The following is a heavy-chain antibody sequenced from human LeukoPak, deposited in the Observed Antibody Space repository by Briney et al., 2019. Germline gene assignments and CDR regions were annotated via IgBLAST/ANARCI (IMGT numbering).Heavy chain of an antibody. D-gene: IGHD3-22*01. V-gene: IGHV1-46*01. CDR2: VNPCGGST. J-gene: IGHJ4*02. CDR3: ARGGAIHPNYYDSSGYYYFDY. Sequence: ASVKVSCKASGYTFTSYDINWVRQAPGQGLEWMGIVNPCGGSTNYAQKFQGRVTMTRDMSTSTVYMELSSLRSEDTAVYYCARGGAIHPNYYDSSGYYYFDYGGQGTLVTVSS. CDR1: GYTFTSYD.